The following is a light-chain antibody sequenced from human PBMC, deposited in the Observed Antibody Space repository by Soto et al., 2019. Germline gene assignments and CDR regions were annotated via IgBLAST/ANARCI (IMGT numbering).Light chain of an antibody. J-gene: IGKJ5*01. CDR3: QQYNNWPPIT. CDR2: GAS. V-gene: IGKV3D-15*01. CDR1: QSVSSK. Sequence: MTQSPSTLSASVGDRATITCRASQSVSSKLAWYQQKPGQAPGLLIYGASTRATGIPARFSGSGSATEFTPTISSLQSEDFAVYYCQQYNNWPPITFGQGTRLEIK.